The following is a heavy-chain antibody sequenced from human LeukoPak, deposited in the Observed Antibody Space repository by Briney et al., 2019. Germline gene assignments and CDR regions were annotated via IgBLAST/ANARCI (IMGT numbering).Heavy chain of an antibody. Sequence: GGSLRLSCAASGFTFSSYAMHWVRQAPGKGLEWVAVISYDGSNKYYADSVKGRFTISGDNSKNTLYLQMNSLRAEDTAVYYCARVSYYYDSSGYYYFDYWGQGTLVTVSS. CDR2: ISYDGSNK. CDR3: ARVSYYYDSSGYYYFDY. J-gene: IGHJ4*02. V-gene: IGHV3-30*01. CDR1: GFTFSSYA. D-gene: IGHD3-22*01.